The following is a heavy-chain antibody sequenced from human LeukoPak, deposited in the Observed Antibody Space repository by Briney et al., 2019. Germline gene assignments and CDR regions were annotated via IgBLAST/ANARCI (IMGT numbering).Heavy chain of an antibody. V-gene: IGHV3-23*01. Sequence: GGSLSLSCAASGFTLSSFAMSWGRQSPGKGLEWVSGISGSGGSTYYADSVKGRFTISRDNSKNAMFLQMSSLRAEDTAVYYCAKDARYSGTYFDAFDIWGQGTMVTVSP. CDR1: GFTLSSFA. CDR2: ISGSGGST. CDR3: AKDARYSGTYFDAFDI. J-gene: IGHJ3*02. D-gene: IGHD1-26*01.